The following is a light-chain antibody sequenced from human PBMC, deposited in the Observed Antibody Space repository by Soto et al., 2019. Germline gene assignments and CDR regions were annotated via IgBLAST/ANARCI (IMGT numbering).Light chain of an antibody. CDR2: RVS. J-gene: IGKJ2*01. Sequence: DVVLTQIPLSSLVTVGQSASISCRSSQSLLHADGQTYLSWFHQKPGQPPRLLIHRVSNRFSGVPDRISGSGAGTDFTLTISGVEPEDVGIYFCMQATHYRPYTFDQGTKLEI. CDR3: MQATHYRPYT. CDR1: QSLLHADGQTY. V-gene: IGKV2-24*01.